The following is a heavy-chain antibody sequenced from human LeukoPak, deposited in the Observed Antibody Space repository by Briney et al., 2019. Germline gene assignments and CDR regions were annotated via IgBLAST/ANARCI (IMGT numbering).Heavy chain of an antibody. V-gene: IGHV3-23*01. CDR1: GFTFSSYG. Sequence: GGSLRLSCAASGFTFSSYGMHSVRQAPGKGLEWVAAISGSGGSTYYADAVKGRFTISRDNSKNTRYLQMNSLRAEDTAVYYCAKALPTHMVVVPAIRELDYWGQGTLVTVSS. D-gene: IGHD2-21*02. CDR3: AKALPTHMVVVPAIRELDY. J-gene: IGHJ4*02. CDR2: ISGSGGST.